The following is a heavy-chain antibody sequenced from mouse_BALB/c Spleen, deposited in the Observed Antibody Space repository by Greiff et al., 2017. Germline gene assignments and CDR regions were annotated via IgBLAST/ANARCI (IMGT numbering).Heavy chain of an antibody. J-gene: IGHJ4*01. V-gene: IGHV6-6*02. CDR3: TRRGAYYRYDGDAMDY. CDR2: IRLKSNNYAT. Sequence: EVKVEESGGGLVQPGGSMKLSCVASGFTFSNYWMNWVRQSPEKGLEWVAEIRLKSNNYATHYAESVKGRFTISRDDSKSSVYLQMNNLRAEDTGIYYCTRRGAYYRYDGDAMDYWGQGTSVTVSS. CDR1: GFTFSNYW. D-gene: IGHD2-14*01.